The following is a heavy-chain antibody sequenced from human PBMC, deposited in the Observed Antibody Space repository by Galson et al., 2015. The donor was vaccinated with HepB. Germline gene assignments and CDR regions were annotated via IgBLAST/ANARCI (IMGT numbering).Heavy chain of an antibody. J-gene: IGHJ5*02. D-gene: IGHD3-22*01. CDR1: GYTFNSYA. CDR2: INTGNGNT. V-gene: IGHV1-3*04. CDR3: ARYYYDSSGLFDP. Sequence: SVKVSCKASGYTFNSYAIHWVRQAPGQRLEWMGWINTGNGNTKYSQKFQGRVTITRDTSASTAYMELSSLRSEDTAVYYCARYYYDSSGLFDPWGQGTLVTVSS.